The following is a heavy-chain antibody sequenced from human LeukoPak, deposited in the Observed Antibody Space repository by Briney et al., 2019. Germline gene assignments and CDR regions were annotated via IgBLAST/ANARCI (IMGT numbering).Heavy chain of an antibody. CDR3: ATYPQNRH. D-gene: IGHD2/OR15-2a*01. J-gene: IGHJ4*02. Sequence: GGSLRLSCAASGFTFSNAWMSWVRQAPGKGLEWLGRIKPNTDGGAAAYAAPVEDRFTISRDDLKGMLYLQMNSLKIEDTAVYYCATYPQNRHWGQGTLVTVSS. V-gene: IGHV3-15*01. CDR2: IKPNTDGGAA. CDR1: GFTFSNAW.